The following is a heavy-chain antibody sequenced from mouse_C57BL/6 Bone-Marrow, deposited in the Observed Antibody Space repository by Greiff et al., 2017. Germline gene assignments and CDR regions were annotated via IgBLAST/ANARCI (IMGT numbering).Heavy chain of an antibody. D-gene: IGHD2-1*01. V-gene: IGHV1-59*01. CDR1: GYTFTSYW. J-gene: IGHJ3*01. CDR2: IDPSDSYT. Sequence: VQLQQPGAELVRPGTSVKLSCTASGYTFTSYWMHWVKQRPGQGLEWIGVIDPSDSYTKYNPKFQDKATLTADKSSSTAYLQLSSLTYEDSAVDYCGTGGNYGGFAYWGQGTLVTVSA. CDR3: GTGGNYGGFAY.